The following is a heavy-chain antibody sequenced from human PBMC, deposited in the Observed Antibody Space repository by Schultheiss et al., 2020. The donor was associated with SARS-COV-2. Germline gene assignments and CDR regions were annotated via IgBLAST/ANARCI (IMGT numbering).Heavy chain of an antibody. CDR2: ISDSGGTT. V-gene: IGHV3-23*01. CDR1: GFTFSNAW. CDR3: AKPYSSSWGYYYYYYGMDV. J-gene: IGHJ6*02. Sequence: GGSLRLSCAASGFTFSNAWMSWVRQAPGKGLEWVSAISDSGGTTYYADSVKGRFTISRDNSKNTLYLQMNSLRAEDTAVYYCAKPYSSSWGYYYYYYGMDVWGQGTTVTVSS. D-gene: IGHD6-13*01.